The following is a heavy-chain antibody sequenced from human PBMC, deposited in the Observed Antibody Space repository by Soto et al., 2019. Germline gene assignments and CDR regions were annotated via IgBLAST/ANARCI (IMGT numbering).Heavy chain of an antibody. V-gene: IGHV3-23*01. CDR1: GFTFSSYA. CDR3: AKDSQNVLVSAARVYGMDV. Sequence: EVQLLESGGGLVQPGGSLRISCAGSGFTFSSYAMTWVRQAPGQGLEWVSTLSDSGGHTYYADSVKGRFTISRDNSKNTLYLQMNSLRAEDTAVYYCAKDSQNVLVSAARVYGMDVWGQGTTVTVSS. CDR2: LSDSGGHT. D-gene: IGHD2-2*01. J-gene: IGHJ6*02.